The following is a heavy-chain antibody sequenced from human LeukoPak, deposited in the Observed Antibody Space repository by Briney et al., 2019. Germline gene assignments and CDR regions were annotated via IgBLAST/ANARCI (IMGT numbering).Heavy chain of an antibody. Sequence: PGGSLRLSCAASGFTFDDYAMHWVRQAPRKGLVWVSRISGDGRNINYADSVRGRFTISRDNAKNTLYLQMNTLRVEDTAVYYCTRDLMDYDVSTGLHHYYMDVWGQGTTVTVSS. V-gene: IGHV3-74*01. CDR3: TRDLMDYDVSTGLHHYYMDV. D-gene: IGHD3-9*01. J-gene: IGHJ6*02. CDR1: GFTFDDYA. CDR2: ISGDGRNI.